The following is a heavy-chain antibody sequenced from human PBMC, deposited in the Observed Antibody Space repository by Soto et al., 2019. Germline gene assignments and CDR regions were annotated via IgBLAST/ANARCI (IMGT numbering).Heavy chain of an antibody. CDR1: GGSVSSGSYY. CDR3: ARGSGPNDAFDI. V-gene: IGHV4-61*01. D-gene: IGHD2-15*01. Sequence: QVQLQESGPGLVKPSETLSLTCTVSGGSVSSGSYYWSWIRQPPGKGLEWIGYIYYSGSTNYNPSLKSRVTISVDTSKNQSPLKLSSVTAADTAVYYCARGSGPNDAFDIWGQGTMVTVSS. CDR2: IYYSGST. J-gene: IGHJ3*02.